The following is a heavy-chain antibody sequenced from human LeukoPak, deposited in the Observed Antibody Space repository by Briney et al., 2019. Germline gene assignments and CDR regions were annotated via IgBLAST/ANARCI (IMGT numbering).Heavy chain of an antibody. V-gene: IGHV3-21*01. J-gene: IGHJ4*02. CDR3: ARLLSYGGGRYFDY. CDR1: GFTFSSYS. Sequence: GGSLRLSCAASGFTFSSYSMNWVRQAPGKGLEWVSSISSSSSYIYYADSVKGRFTISRDNAKNSLYLQMNSLRAEDTAVYYCARLLSYGGGRYFDYWGQGTLVTVSS. CDR2: ISSSSSYI. D-gene: IGHD3-10*01.